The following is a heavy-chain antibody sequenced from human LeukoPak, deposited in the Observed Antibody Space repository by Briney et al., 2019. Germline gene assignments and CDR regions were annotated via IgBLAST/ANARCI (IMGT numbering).Heavy chain of an antibody. V-gene: IGHV3-53*01. J-gene: IGHJ4*02. CDR3: AKDHSSGWPDCFDY. D-gene: IGHD6-19*01. CDR1: GFTVSSNY. Sequence: GGSLRLSCAASGFTVSSNYMSWVRQAPGKGLEWVSVIYSGGSTYYADSVKGRFTISRDNSKNTLYLQMNSLRAEDTAVYYCAKDHSSGWPDCFDYWGQGALVTVSS. CDR2: IYSGGST.